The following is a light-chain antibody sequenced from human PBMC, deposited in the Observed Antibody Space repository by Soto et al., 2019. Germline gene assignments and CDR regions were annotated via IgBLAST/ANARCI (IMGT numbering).Light chain of an antibody. CDR3: ISYTVSRSYV. CDR2: SVS. CDR1: SSDIGAYDH. J-gene: IGLJ1*01. V-gene: IGLV2-14*01. Sequence: QYVLTQPASGSGSPGQSITISCSGTSSDIGAYDHVAWFQQFPGKTPKLVIYSVSNRPSGVSYRFSGSKSGNTASLTISGLQADDEADYYCISYTVSRSYVFGTGTKVTVL.